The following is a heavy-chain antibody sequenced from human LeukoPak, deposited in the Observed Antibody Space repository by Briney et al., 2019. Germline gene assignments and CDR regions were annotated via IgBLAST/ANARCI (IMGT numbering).Heavy chain of an antibody. J-gene: IGHJ3*02. V-gene: IGHV4-59*01. D-gene: IGHD3-22*01. CDR3: ARNYDSSGYYQVDAFDI. Sequence: SETLSLTCTVSGGSISNYYWSWIRQPPGKGLEWIGYIYYSGSTNYNPSLKSRVTISVDTSKNQFSLKLSSVTAADTAVYYCARNYDSSGYYQVDAFDIWGQGTMVTVSS. CDR1: GGSISNYY. CDR2: IYYSGST.